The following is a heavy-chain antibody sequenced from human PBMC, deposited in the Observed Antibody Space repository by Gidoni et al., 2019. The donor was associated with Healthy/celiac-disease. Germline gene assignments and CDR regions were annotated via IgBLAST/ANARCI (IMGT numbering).Heavy chain of an antibody. CDR2: IDPSDSYT. D-gene: IGHD6-13*01. Sequence: DVQLVQSGAEVKKPGESLSISCKGSGYSFTSYWISWVRQMPGKGLEWMGRIDPSDSYTNYSPSFQGHVTISADKSISTAYLQWSSLKASDTAMYYCARSRRGLAAAGTPTDYWGQGTLVTVSS. CDR3: ARSRRGLAAAGTPTDY. J-gene: IGHJ4*02. CDR1: GYSFTSYW. V-gene: IGHV5-10-1*03.